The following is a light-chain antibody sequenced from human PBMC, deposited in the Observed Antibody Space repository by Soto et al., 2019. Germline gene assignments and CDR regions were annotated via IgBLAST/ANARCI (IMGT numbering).Light chain of an antibody. CDR2: KVS. CDR3: TQATHWPPWT. J-gene: IGKJ1*01. V-gene: IGKV2-30*01. CDR1: QSLVYSDGNTY. Sequence: DVVMTQSPLSLPVTLGQPASISCRSSQSLVYSDGNTYLSWFQQRPGQSPRRLIYKVSNRDSGVPDRFSGSGSGTDFTLKISRVEAEDVGVYYCTQATHWPPWTFGQGTKVEIK.